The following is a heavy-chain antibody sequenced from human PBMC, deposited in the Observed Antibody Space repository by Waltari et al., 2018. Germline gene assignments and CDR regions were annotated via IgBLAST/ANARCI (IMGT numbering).Heavy chain of an antibody. D-gene: IGHD6-13*01. V-gene: IGHV1-8*03. CDR1: GYTFTSYD. CDR3: ARGGMAARRESFGY. CDR2: MNPNSGNT. J-gene: IGHJ4*02. Sequence: QVQLVQSGAEVKKPGASVKVSCKAFGYTFTSYDLNWVRQSTGQGLEWMGWMNPNSGNTGYAQKFQGRVTITRNTSISTAYMELSSLRSEDTAVYYCARGGMAARRESFGYWGQGTLVTVSS.